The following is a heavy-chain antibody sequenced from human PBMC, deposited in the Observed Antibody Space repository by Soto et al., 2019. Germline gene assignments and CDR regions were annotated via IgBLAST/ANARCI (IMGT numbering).Heavy chain of an antibody. CDR2: IYYSGGT. J-gene: IGHJ6*02. V-gene: IGHV4-59*08. Sequence: PSETLSLTCTVSGGSISTYYWSWIRQPPGKGLEWIGYIYYSGGTNYSPSLESRVTIPVDTSKNQFSLKLSSATAADTAVYYCARQSGGYYYYGMDVWGQGTTVTSP. D-gene: IGHD1-26*01. CDR1: GGSISTYY. CDR3: ARQSGGYYYYGMDV.